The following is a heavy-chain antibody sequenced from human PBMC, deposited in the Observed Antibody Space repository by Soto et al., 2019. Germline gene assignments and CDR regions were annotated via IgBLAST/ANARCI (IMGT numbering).Heavy chain of an antibody. V-gene: IGHV3-30-3*01. CDR3: ARDPLPYNWNYSWFDP. Sequence: PGGSLRLSCAASGFTFSSYAMHWVRQAPGKGLEWVAVISYDGSNKYYADSVKGRFTISRDNSKNTLYLQMNSLRAEDTAVYYCARDPLPYNWNYSWFDPRGQGTVVTVSS. CDR2: ISYDGSNK. CDR1: GFTFSSYA. J-gene: IGHJ5*02. D-gene: IGHD1-7*01.